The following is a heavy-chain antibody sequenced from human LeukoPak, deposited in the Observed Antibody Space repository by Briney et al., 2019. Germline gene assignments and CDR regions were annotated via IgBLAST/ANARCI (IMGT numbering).Heavy chain of an antibody. V-gene: IGHV3-66*01. CDR3: QLVDTLVESGLDY. CDR2: VYSGGTT. Sequence: GGSLRLPCGTSGFTDSFNYMSWVRQAPGKGLEWVSGVYSGGTTYYADSVKGRFTISSDNSKNTLHLQMNYLRVEDTAVYFCQLVDTLVESGLDYWGQGTLVTVSS. J-gene: IGHJ4*02. CDR1: GFTDSFNY. D-gene: IGHD5-18*01.